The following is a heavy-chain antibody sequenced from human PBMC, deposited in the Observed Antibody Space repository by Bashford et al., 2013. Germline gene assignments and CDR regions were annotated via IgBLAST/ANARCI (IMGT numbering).Heavy chain of an antibody. CDR3: ARDCSGGSCYSGLDAFDI. J-gene: IGHJ3*02. D-gene: IGHD2-15*01. CDR1: GFTVSSNS. Sequence: GSLRLSCTGSGFTVSSNSMSWVRQAPGKGLEWVSDIYSGGSTNYADSVKGRFTISRDNSKNTLYLQMNSLRAEDTAVYYCARDCSGGSCYSGLDAFDIWGQGTMVTVSS. CDR2: IYSGGST. V-gene: IGHV3-53*01.